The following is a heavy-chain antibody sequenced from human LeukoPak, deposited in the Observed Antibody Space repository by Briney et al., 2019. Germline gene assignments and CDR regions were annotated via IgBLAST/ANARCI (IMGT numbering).Heavy chain of an antibody. CDR1: GGTFSGYY. Sequence: PSETLSLTCAVYGGTFSGYYWSWIRQPAGKGLEWIGRIYTSGSTNYNPSLKSRVTISVDTSKNQFSLKLSSVTAADTAVYYCARQANSGRYYYYMDVWGKGTTVTVSS. V-gene: IGHV4-59*10. CDR3: ARQANSGRYYYYMDV. D-gene: IGHD1-26*01. J-gene: IGHJ6*03. CDR2: IYTSGST.